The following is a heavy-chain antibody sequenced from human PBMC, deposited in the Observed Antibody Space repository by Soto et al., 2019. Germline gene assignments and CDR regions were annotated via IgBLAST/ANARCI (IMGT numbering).Heavy chain of an antibody. CDR1: GFTFSSYA. J-gene: IGHJ6*03. Sequence: GGSLRLSCAASGFTFSSYAVHWVRQAPGKGLEWVAVITYDGNNKYADSVKGRFTISRDNSKNTLYLQMNSLRSEDTAVYYCARRRHYYYYYMDVWGKGTTVTVSS. V-gene: IGHV3-30-3*01. CDR2: ITYDGNNK. CDR3: ARRRHYYYYYMDV.